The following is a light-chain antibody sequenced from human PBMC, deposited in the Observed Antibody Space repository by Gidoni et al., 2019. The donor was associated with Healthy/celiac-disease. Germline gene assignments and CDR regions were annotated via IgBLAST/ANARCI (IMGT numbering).Light chain of an antibody. J-gene: IGLJ3*02. CDR2: YDD. Sequence: QSVLTQPPSVSEAPRQRVTIAGSGSSSNNGNNAVNWYQQLPGKAPKLLIYYDDLLPSGVSDRFSGSKSGTSASLAISGLQSEDEADYYCAAWDDSLNGWVFGGGTKLTVL. CDR3: AAWDDSLNGWV. CDR1: SSNNGNNA. V-gene: IGLV1-36*01.